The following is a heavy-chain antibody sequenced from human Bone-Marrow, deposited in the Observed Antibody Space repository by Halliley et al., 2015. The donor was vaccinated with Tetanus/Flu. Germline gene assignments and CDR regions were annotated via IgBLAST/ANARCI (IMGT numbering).Heavy chain of an antibody. CDR2: ITSSYT. Sequence: LEWISYITSSYTNYADSVKGRFTISRDNAKNSLYLQMNSLRAEDTAVYYCARDKSASARAFDIWGQGTMVTVSS. CDR3: ARDKSASARAFDI. V-gene: IGHV3-11*05. D-gene: IGHD6-25*01. J-gene: IGHJ3*02.